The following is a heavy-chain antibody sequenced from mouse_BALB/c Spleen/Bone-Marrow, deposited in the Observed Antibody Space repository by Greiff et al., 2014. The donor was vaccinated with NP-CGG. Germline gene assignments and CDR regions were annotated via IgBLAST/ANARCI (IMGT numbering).Heavy chain of an antibody. J-gene: IGHJ3*01. CDR3: ASPIYYGSYEGFAY. V-gene: IGHV1-67*01. CDR1: GYTFTDYA. D-gene: IGHD2-1*01. Sequence: LVESGPELVRPGVSVKISCKGSGYTFTDYAMHWVKQSHAKSLEWIGVISTYSGNTNYNQKFKGKATMTVDKSSSTAYMELARLTSEDSAIYYCASPIYYGSYEGFAYWGQGTLVTVSA. CDR2: ISTYSGNT.